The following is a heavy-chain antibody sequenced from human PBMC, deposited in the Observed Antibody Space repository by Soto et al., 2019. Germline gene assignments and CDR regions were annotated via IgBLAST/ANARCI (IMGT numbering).Heavy chain of an antibody. D-gene: IGHD2-21*02. CDR3: AREYCGGDCYYYYYGMDV. V-gene: IGHV1-3*01. Sequence: ASVKVSCKASGYTFTSYAMHWVRQAPGQRLEWMGWINAGNGNTKYSQKFQGRVTITRDTSASTAYMELSSLRSEDTAVYYCAREYCGGDCYYYYYGMDVWGQGTTVTVSS. CDR2: INAGNGNT. J-gene: IGHJ6*02. CDR1: GYTFTSYA.